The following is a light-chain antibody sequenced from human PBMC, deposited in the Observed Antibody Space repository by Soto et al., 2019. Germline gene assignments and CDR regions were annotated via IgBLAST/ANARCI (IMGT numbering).Light chain of an antibody. J-gene: IGLJ3*02. V-gene: IGLV2-14*01. Sequence: QSALTQPASVSGSPGQSITISCTGTSSDVGGYNYVSWYQQHPGKAPKLMIYEVSNRPSGVSNRFSGSKSGNTASLPISGLQADDEADYYCSSYTSSSPRVFGGGTKLTVL. CDR3: SSYTSSSPRV. CDR2: EVS. CDR1: SSDVGGYNY.